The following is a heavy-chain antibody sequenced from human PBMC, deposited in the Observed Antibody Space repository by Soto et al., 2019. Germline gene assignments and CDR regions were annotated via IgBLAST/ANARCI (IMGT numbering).Heavy chain of an antibody. Sequence: QVQLQESGPGLVKPSETLSLTCTVSGGSVSSGGFYWSWIRQPPGKGLEWIGYIYYSGSTNYNPSLKSRVTLSVATSKNQFSLRLTSVTAADTAVYYCARGRHSSGWYYFDYWGQGTLVTVSS. CDR1: GGSVSSGGFY. V-gene: IGHV4-61*08. CDR2: IYYSGST. J-gene: IGHJ4*02. D-gene: IGHD6-19*01. CDR3: ARGRHSSGWYYFDY.